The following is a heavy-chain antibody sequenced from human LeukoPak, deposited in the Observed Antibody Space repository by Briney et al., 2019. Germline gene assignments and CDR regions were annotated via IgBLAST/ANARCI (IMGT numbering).Heavy chain of an antibody. CDR3: ARGPGGQPFDY. V-gene: IGHV3-23*01. CDR1: GFTFSTYA. J-gene: IGHJ4*02. CDR2: ISGSGGST. D-gene: IGHD6-13*01. Sequence: GGSLRLSCAASGFTFSTYAMNWVRQAPGKGPEWVSTISGSGGSTYQADSVKGRFTISRDNSKNTLYLQMDSLRDDDTAVYYCARGPGGQPFDYWGQGTLVTVSS.